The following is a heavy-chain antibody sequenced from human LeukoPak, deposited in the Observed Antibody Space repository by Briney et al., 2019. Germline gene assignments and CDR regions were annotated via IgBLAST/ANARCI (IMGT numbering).Heavy chain of an antibody. V-gene: IGHV3-23*01. D-gene: IGHD3-22*01. CDR1: GFTFSTYA. Sequence: GASLRLSCAASGFTFSTYAMSWVRQAPGKGLEWVSAINGSGGSTYYADSVRGRFTISRDSSKNTLYLQMNSLRAEDTAVYYCAKYYSDSSSYIDYWGQGTLVTVSS. CDR3: AKYYSDSSSYIDY. CDR2: INGSGGST. J-gene: IGHJ4*02.